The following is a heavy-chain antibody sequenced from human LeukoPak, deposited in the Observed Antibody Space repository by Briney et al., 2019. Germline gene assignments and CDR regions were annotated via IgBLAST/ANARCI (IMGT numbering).Heavy chain of an antibody. V-gene: IGHV1-18*01. J-gene: IGHJ6*02. CDR1: GYTFTSYG. D-gene: IGHD3-16*01. CDR3: ARDIWVEPYGMEV. CDR2: ISAYNGNT. Sequence: ASVKLSCKAAGYTFTSYGISCVRQAAGQGLEGMGWISAYNGNTNYAQKLQGRVTMTTDTSTSTAYMELRSLRSDDTAVYYCARDIWVEPYGMEVWGQGTKVTVFS.